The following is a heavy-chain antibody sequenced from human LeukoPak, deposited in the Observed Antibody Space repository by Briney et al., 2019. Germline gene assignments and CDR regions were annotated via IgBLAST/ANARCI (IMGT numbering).Heavy chain of an antibody. CDR2: IYYSGST. Sequence: PSETLSLTCTVSGGSISSYYWSWIRQPPGKGLEWIGYIYYSGSTNHNPSLKSRVTISVDTSKNQFSLKLSSVTAADTAVYYCAREKVVPAAITSNWFDPWDQGTLVTVSS. CDR3: AREKVVPAAITSNWFDP. CDR1: GGSISSYY. J-gene: IGHJ5*02. V-gene: IGHV4-59*01. D-gene: IGHD2-2*01.